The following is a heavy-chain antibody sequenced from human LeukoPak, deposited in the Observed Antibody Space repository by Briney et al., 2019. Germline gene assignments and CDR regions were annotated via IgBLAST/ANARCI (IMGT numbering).Heavy chain of an antibody. D-gene: IGHD6-13*01. CDR1: GGSFSGYY. V-gene: IGHV4-34*01. CDR2: INHSGST. J-gene: IGHJ4*02. CDR3: AIAGAAAGTLNDF. Sequence: SETLYLTCAVYGGSFSGYYWSWIRQPPGKGLEWIGEINHSGSTNYNPSLKSRVTISADTSKNQFSLKLSSVTAADTAVYYCAIAGAAAGTLNDFWGQGTLVTVSS.